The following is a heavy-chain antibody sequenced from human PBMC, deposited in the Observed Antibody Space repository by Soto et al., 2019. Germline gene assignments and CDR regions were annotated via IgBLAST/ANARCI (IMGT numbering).Heavy chain of an antibody. D-gene: IGHD2-2*02. Sequence: QPGGSLRLSCAASGFTFSSYAMSWVRQAPGKGLEWVSAISGSGGSTYYADSVKGRFTISRDNSKNTLYLQMNSLRAEDTAVYYCAKGVGYCSSTSCYTAYYFDYWGQGTLVTVSS. CDR3: AKGVGYCSSTSCYTAYYFDY. CDR2: ISGSGGST. CDR1: GFTFSSYA. V-gene: IGHV3-23*01. J-gene: IGHJ4*02.